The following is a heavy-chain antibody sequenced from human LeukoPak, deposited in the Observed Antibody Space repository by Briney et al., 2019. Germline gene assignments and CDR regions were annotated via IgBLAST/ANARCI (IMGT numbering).Heavy chain of an antibody. J-gene: IGHJ4*02. Sequence: GGSLRLSCAVSGFTFSSYSMNWVRQAPGKGLEWLSYISSSSSTIFYADSVKGRFIISRDNAKNSLYLQMNSLRDEDTAVYFCARDKGTYHNKYYFDYWGQGTLVTVSS. CDR1: GFTFSSYS. CDR3: ARDKGTYHNKYYFDY. CDR2: ISSSSSTI. D-gene: IGHD1-14*01. V-gene: IGHV3-48*02.